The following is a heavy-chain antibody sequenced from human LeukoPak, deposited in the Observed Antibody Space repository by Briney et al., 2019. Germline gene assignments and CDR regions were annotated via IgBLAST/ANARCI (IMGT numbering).Heavy chain of an antibody. D-gene: IGHD1-1*01. V-gene: IGHV5-51*01. Sequence: GESLKISCKVSGYTFTTYLIGWVRQMPGKGLEWMGIIYPADSDTRYSPSFQGQVTISVDKSISTAYLQWSSLKASDTAIYYCAGRGTGTTLAFDYWGQGTLVTVSS. CDR1: GYTFTTYL. J-gene: IGHJ4*02. CDR3: AGRGTGTTLAFDY. CDR2: IYPADSDT.